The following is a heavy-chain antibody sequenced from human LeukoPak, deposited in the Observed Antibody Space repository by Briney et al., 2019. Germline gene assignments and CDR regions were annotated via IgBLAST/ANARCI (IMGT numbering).Heavy chain of an antibody. CDR1: GASISTSSYY. D-gene: IGHD3-10*01. Sequence: PSETLSLTCTVSGASISTSSYYWGWIHQPPGKGLEWIGNIYYSGSTYSNPSLKSRVTISVDTSKNQFSLKVSSVTAADTAVYYCARVYAYYYGSGNYYPKWFDPWGQGTLVTVSS. V-gene: IGHV4-39*07. J-gene: IGHJ5*02. CDR3: ARVYAYYYGSGNYYPKWFDP. CDR2: IYYSGST.